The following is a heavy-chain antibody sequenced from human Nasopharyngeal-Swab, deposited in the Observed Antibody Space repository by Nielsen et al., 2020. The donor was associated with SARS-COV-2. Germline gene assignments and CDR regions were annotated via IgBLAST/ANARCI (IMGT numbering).Heavy chain of an antibody. V-gene: IGHV3-30*04. CDR1: GFTFSSYA. CDR2: ISYDGSNK. CDR3: ARDDHTVVVTAVGHDAFDI. Sequence: GESLKISCAASGFTFSSYAMHWVRQAPGKGLEWVAVISYDGSNKYYADSVKGRFTISRDNSKNTLYLQMNSLRAEDTAVYYCARDDHTVVVTAVGHDAFDIWGQGTMVTVSS. J-gene: IGHJ3*02. D-gene: IGHD2-21*02.